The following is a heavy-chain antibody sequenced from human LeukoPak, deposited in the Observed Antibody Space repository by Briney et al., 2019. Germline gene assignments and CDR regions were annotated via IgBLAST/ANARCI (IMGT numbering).Heavy chain of an antibody. CDR1: GFTFSGYA. CDR3: AKDLLRLRQFDY. J-gene: IGHJ4*02. CDR2: ISGSGGST. V-gene: IGHV3-23*01. D-gene: IGHD5-12*01. Sequence: GGSPRLSCAASGFTFSGYAMSWVRQAPGKGLEWVSAISGSGGSTYYADSVKGRFTISRDNSKNTLYLQMNSLRAEDTAVYYCAKDLLRLRQFDYWGQGTLVTVSS.